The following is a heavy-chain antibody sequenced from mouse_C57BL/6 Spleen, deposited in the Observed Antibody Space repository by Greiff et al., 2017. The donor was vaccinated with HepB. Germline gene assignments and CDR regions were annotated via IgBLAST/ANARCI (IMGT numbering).Heavy chain of an antibody. D-gene: IGHD2-4*01. J-gene: IGHJ2*01. CDR1: GYAFSSYW. CDR3: ARGWDYDAFDY. V-gene: IGHV1-82*01. CDR2: IYPGDGDT. Sequence: QVQLQQPGPELVKPGASVKISCKASGYAFSSYWMNWVKQRPGKGLEWIGRIYPGDGDTNYNGKFKGKATLTADKSSSTAYMQLISLTSEDSSVYCCARGWDYDAFDYWGQGTTLTVSS.